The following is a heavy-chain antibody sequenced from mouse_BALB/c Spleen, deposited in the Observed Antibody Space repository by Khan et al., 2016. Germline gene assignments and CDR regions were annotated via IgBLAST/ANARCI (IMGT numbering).Heavy chain of an antibody. V-gene: IGHV9-3*02. D-gene: IGHD1-1*01. CDR3: AEDYYGSNWFAY. CDR1: GYTFTNYG. J-gene: IGHJ3*01. CDR2: INTNTGES. Sequence: QIQLVQSGPELKKPGETVKISCKASGYTFTNYGMNWVKQAPGKGLKWMGWINTNTGESTYAEEFKGRFAFSLETSASTAYLQINNLKNEDTATYFCAEDYYGSNWFAYWGQGTLVTVSA.